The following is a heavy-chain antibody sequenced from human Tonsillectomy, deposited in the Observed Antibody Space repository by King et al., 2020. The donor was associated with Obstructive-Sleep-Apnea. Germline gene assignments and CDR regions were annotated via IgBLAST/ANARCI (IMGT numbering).Heavy chain of an antibody. CDR3: AKDFDTNDSRDY. CDR2: ITWDGDTT. D-gene: IGHD2-8*01. V-gene: IGHV3-43D*03. Sequence: VQLVESGGVVIQPGGSLRLSCAASGFTFDDYAMHWVRQAPGRGLELVSLITWDGDTTYYADSVKSRFTISRDNSKNSLYLQMNNLRPEDTAFYYCAKDFDTNDSRDYWGQGTLVTVSS. J-gene: IGHJ4*02. CDR1: GFTFDDYA.